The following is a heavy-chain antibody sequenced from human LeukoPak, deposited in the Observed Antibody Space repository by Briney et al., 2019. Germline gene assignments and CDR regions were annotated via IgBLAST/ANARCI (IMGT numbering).Heavy chain of an antibody. CDR2: INHSGST. CDR3: ATTASSGGYGARY. J-gene: IGHJ4*02. CDR1: GGSFSGYY. Sequence: SETLSLTCAVYGGSFSGYYWSWIRQPPGKGLEWIGEINHSGSTNYNPSLKRRVTISVDTSKNHFSLKLSSVTAAYTAVYCCATTASSGGYGARYWGQGTLVTVSS. V-gene: IGHV4-34*01. D-gene: IGHD4-17*01.